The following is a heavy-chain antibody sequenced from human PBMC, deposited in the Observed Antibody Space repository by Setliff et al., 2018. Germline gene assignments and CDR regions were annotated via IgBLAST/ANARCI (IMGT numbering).Heavy chain of an antibody. CDR3: ARASRFGTAIYKGDYYMDV. Sequence: ASVKVSCKASGYTFTSYAMNWVRQAPGQGLEWMGWISTNTGNPTYAQGFTGRFVFSLDTSVSTAYLQISSLKSEDTAVYYCARASRFGTAIYKGDYYMDVWGKGTTVTSP. D-gene: IGHD2-21*02. CDR2: ISTNTGNP. J-gene: IGHJ6*03. CDR1: GYTFTSYA. V-gene: IGHV7-4-1*02.